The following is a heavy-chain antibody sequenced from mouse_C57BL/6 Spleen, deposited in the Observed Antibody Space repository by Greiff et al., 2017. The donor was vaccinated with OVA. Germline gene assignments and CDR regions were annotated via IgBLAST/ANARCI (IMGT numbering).Heavy chain of an antibody. CDR2: IHPSDSDT. J-gene: IGHJ2*01. D-gene: IGHD2-5*01. V-gene: IGHV1-74*01. Sequence: VQLQQPGAELVKPGASVKVSCKASGYPFTSYWMHWVQQRPGQGLEWIGRIHPSDSDTNYNQQFKGKATFTVDKSSSTAYMQSSSLTSEDSAVYSGAMGDHSNCDDWGQGTTLTVSS. CDR3: AMGDHSNCDD. CDR1: GYPFTSYW.